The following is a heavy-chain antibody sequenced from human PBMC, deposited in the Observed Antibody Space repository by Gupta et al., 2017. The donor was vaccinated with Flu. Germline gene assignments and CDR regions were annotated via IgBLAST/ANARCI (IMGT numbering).Heavy chain of an antibody. V-gene: IGHV1-69*01. CDR1: GGTFSSYA. Sequence: QVQLVQSGAEVKKPGSSVKVSCKASGGTFSSYAISWVRQAPGQGLEWMGGITPIFGTANYAQKFQGRVTITADESTSTAYMELSSLRSEDTAVYYCARTYCSGGSCYEGDYYYYGMDVWGQGTTVTVSS. D-gene: IGHD2-15*01. CDR2: ITPIFGTA. CDR3: ARTYCSGGSCYEGDYYYYGMDV. J-gene: IGHJ6*02.